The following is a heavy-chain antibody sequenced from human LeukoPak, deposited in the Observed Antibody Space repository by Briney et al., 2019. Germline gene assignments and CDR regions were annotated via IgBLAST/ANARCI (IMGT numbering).Heavy chain of an antibody. CDR3: ARVGYSYGKGNYFDY. V-gene: IGHV3-23*01. Sequence: GGSLRLSCAASGFTFSNYAMSWVRQAPGKGLEWVAVIGGSGGSTYYEDSVKGRFTISRDNAKNSLYLQMNSLRAEDTAVYYCARVGYSYGKGNYFDYWGQGTLVTVSS. CDR2: IGGSGGST. CDR1: GFTFSNYA. J-gene: IGHJ4*02. D-gene: IGHD5-18*01.